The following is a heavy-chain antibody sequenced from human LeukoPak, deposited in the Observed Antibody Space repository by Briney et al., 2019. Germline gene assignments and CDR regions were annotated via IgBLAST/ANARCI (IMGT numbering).Heavy chain of an antibody. V-gene: IGHV3-48*03. CDR1: GFTFSSYE. J-gene: IGHJ4*02. CDR2: ISSSGSTI. D-gene: IGHD4-17*01. CDR3: ARDSDDYDDSFDF. Sequence: GGSLRLSCAASGFTFSSYEMNWVRQAPGKGLECVSYISSSGSTIYYADSVKGRFTISRDNAKNSLYLQMNSLRAEDTAVYYCARDSDDYDDSFDFWGQGTLVTVSS.